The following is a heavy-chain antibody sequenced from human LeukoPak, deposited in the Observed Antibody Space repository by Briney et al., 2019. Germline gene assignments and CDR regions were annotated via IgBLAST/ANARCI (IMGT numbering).Heavy chain of an antibody. D-gene: IGHD7-27*01. V-gene: IGHV1-2*04. CDR2: IKPNSGGT. J-gene: IGHJ4*02. Sequence: ASLKVSCKASGYTFTAYYMRWVRQAPRQRLEWMGWIKPNSGGTNYAQKFQGWVTMTRDTSISTAYMELTRLKSDDTAVYYCARGYWGYDSWGQGTLVTVSS. CDR3: ARGYWGYDS. CDR1: GYTFTAYY.